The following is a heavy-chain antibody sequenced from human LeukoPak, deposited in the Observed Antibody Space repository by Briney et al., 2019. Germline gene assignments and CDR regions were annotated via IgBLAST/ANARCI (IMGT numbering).Heavy chain of an antibody. CDR1: GFTFSDYY. V-gene: IGHV3-11*05. CDR3: ARDWVTMVRGGRSIDY. J-gene: IGHJ4*02. Sequence: PGGSLRLSCAASGFTFSDYYMSWIRQAPGKGLEWVSYISSSSSYTNYADSVKGRFTISRDNAKNSLYPQMNSLRAEDTAVYYCARDWVTMVRGGRSIDYWGQGTLVTVSS. CDR2: ISSSSSYT. D-gene: IGHD3-10*01.